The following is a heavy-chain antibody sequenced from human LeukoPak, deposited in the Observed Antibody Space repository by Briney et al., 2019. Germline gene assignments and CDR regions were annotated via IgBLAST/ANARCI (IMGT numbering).Heavy chain of an antibody. CDR1: RNTLTDLF. J-gene: IGHJ4*02. Sequence: ASVKVSCKVSRNTLTDLFIHWVRRAPGKGLEWMGGFDPEGSETIYAFRFQDRLAMTVDTSSDTAYMELSSLRSEDTAVYYCATDLFLTGPYYFDYWGQGTLVTVSS. CDR2: FDPEGSET. V-gene: IGHV1-24*01. D-gene: IGHD7-27*01. CDR3: ATDLFLTGPYYFDY.